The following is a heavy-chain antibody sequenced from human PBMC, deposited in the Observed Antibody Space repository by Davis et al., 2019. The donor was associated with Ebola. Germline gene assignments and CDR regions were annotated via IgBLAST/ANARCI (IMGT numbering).Heavy chain of an antibody. CDR1: GFTFRSNW. CDR3: ARGQLSYFDY. V-gene: IGHV3-74*01. CDR2: IISDGSST. J-gene: IGHJ4*02. Sequence: PGGSLRLSCAASGFTFRSNWMHWVRQAPGKGLVWVSRIISDGSSTIYADSVKGRFTISRDNAKNTLYLQMNSLRAEDTAVYYCARGQLSYFDYWGQGTLVTVSS. D-gene: IGHD1-1*01.